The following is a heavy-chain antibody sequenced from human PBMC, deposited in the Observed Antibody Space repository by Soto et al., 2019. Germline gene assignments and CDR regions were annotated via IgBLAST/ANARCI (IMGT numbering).Heavy chain of an antibody. V-gene: IGHV4-30-2*01. CDR1: GGSIISGGYS. CDR3: ARSLSAFDI. Sequence: SSETLSLTCAVSGGSIISGGYSWSWIRQPPGKGLEWIGYIYHSGSTYYNPSLKSRVTISVDRSKNQFSLKLRSVTAADTAVYYCARSLSAFDIWGQGTMVTVSS. CDR2: IYHSGST. D-gene: IGHD3-16*01. J-gene: IGHJ3*02.